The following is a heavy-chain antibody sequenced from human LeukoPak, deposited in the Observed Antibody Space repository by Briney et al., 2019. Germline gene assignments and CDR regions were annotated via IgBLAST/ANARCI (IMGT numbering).Heavy chain of an antibody. CDR1: GLSFSSFA. D-gene: IGHD5-24*01. CDR2: IRGNGKT. Sequence: GGSLRPSCAPSGLSFSSFAISWVSQGPARGLEWVSSIRGNGKTFYEDSVKGRFTIYRDNSKNTLNLQMNSLRAEDTAVYFCARVSRWLQLGMDYWGQGTLVTVSS. J-gene: IGHJ4*02. V-gene: IGHV3-23*01. CDR3: ARVSRWLQLGMDY.